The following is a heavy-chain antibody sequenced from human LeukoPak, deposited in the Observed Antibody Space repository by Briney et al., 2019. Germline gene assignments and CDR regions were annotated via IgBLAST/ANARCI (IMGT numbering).Heavy chain of an antibody. Sequence: GGSLRLSCTVSGFTVSSNSMSWVRQAPGKGLERVSFIYSGTIHYSDSVKGRFTISRDNSKNTLYLQMNSLRAEDTAVYYCAKTPKSLTGYRNPSYYFDYWGQGTLVTVSS. CDR2: IYSGTI. D-gene: IGHD3-9*01. V-gene: IGHV3-53*01. CDR3: AKTPKSLTGYRNPSYYFDY. CDR1: GFTVSSNS. J-gene: IGHJ4*02.